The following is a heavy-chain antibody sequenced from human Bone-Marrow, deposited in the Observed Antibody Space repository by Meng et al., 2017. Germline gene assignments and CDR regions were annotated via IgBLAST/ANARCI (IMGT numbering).Heavy chain of an antibody. CDR3: ARGVVITSFEYFDY. CDR1: GYSFTSYW. D-gene: IGHD3-22*01. Sequence: GGSLRLSCKGSGYSFTSYWIGWVRQMPGKGLEWMGIIYPGDSDTRYSPSFQGQVTISADKSISTPYLQWSSLKASDTAMYYCARGVVITSFEYFDYWGQGTLVTVSS. J-gene: IGHJ4*02. V-gene: IGHV5-51*01. CDR2: IYPGDSDT.